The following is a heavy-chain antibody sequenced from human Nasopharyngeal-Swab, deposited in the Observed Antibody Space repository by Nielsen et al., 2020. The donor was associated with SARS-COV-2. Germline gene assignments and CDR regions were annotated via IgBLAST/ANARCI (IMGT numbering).Heavy chain of an antibody. J-gene: IGHJ6*03. Sequence: WIRQPPGKGLEWIGSIYYSGSTYYNPSLKSRVTISVDTSKNQFSLKLSSVTAADTAVYYCARAYYDFWSGPGYYYYYMDVWGKGPRSPSP. CDR3: ARAYYDFWSGPGYYYYYMDV. D-gene: IGHD3-3*01. CDR2: IYYSGST. V-gene: IGHV4-39*01.